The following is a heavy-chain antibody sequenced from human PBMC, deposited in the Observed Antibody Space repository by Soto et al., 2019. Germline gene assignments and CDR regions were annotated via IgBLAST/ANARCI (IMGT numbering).Heavy chain of an antibody. D-gene: IGHD3-22*01. CDR2: INPNSGGK. CDR3: ARGYYYDSSGFNWFDP. Sequence: ASVKVSCKASGYTLTGYYMHWVRQAPGEGLEWMGWINPNSGGKNFAQKFQGRVTMTRDTSISTAYMELSRLISDDTAVYYCARGYYYDSSGFNWFDPCGQTTMGTVST. J-gene: IGHJ5*02. V-gene: IGHV1-2*02. CDR1: GYTLTGYY.